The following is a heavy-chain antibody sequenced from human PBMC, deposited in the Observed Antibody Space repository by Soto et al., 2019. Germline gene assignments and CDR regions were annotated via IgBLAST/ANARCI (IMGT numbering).Heavy chain of an antibody. Sequence: ASVKVSCKGLGYTFTDYYIHWVRQAPGQGLEWMGWVNPRTGVTKYAQTFQGRVTMTRDTSIRLAYMELGSLRSDDSAVYYCARVDMMIGAGTFDIWGQGTLVTVSS. CDR2: VNPRTGVT. D-gene: IGHD3-22*01. CDR3: ARVDMMIGAGTFDI. V-gene: IGHV1-2*02. CDR1: GYTFTDYY. J-gene: IGHJ3*02.